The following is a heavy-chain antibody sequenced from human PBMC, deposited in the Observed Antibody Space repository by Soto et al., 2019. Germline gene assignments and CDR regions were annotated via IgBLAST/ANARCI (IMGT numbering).Heavy chain of an antibody. J-gene: IGHJ5*02. CDR2: ISTYSCDT. CDR1: GYTFFTYD. CDR3: ARHHGPTTSENWFDP. Sequence: ASVKVSCKASGYTFFTYDISGVRQAPGQGLEWMGWISTYSCDTKYAQKFQGRVTMTRDTSTTTAYLELRSLRSDHTAVYYCARHHGPTTSENWFDPWGQGTLVTVSS. D-gene: IGHD5-12*01. V-gene: IGHV1-18*01.